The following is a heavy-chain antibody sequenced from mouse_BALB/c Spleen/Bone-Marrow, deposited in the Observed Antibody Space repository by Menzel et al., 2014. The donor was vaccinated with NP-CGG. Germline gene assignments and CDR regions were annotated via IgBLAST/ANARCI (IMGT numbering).Heavy chain of an antibody. CDR2: IGSGGRK. D-gene: IGHD2-13*01. CDR3: ARGGMTPFDF. J-gene: IGHJ2*01. Sequence: DVKLVESGGGLVKPGGSLKLSCKASGITVSSYAMSWVRQTPEKRLEWVASIGSGGRKHYPDGVEGRLTISRDNARNILYLQVSSLRSEDTAMYYCARGGMTPFDFWGQGITLTVSS. CDR1: GITVSSYA. V-gene: IGHV5-6-5*01.